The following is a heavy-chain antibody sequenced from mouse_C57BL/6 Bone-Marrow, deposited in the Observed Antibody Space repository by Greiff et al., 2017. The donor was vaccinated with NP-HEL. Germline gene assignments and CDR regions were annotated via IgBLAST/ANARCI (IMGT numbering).Heavy chain of an antibody. CDR1: GFTFSSYG. CDR2: ISSGGSYT. CDR3: ARQGIYYDYDVGFAY. Sequence: EVKVVESGGDLVKPGGSLKLSCAASGFTFSSYGMSWFRQTPDKRLEWVATISSGGSYTYYPDSVKGRFTISRDNAKNTLYLQMSSLKSEDTAMYYCARQGIYYDYDVGFAYWGQGTLVTVSA. D-gene: IGHD2-4*01. J-gene: IGHJ3*01. V-gene: IGHV5-6*01.